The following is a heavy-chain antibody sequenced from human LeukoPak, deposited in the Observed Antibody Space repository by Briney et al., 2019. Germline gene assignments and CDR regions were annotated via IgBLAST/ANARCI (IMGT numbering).Heavy chain of an antibody. J-gene: IGHJ4*02. CDR1: GDSVSSKNGA. Sequence: SQTLSLTCVVSGDSVSSKNGAWNWIRQSPSRGLEWLGRTYYRSKWYNDYAESMEGRMTISQDTSKNQYSLHLNPVTPDGTAVYYCARDFGTTGWHTFDYWGQGTLVTVSS. CDR3: ARDFGTTGWHTFDY. V-gene: IGHV6-1*01. CDR2: TYYRSKWYN. D-gene: IGHD6-19*01.